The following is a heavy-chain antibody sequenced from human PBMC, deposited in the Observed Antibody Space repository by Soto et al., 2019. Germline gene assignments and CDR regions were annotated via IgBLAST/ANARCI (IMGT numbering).Heavy chain of an antibody. V-gene: IGHV3-48*02. Sequence: EVQLVESGGGLVQPGGSLRLSCAASGVTFSSYSMNWVRQAPGKGLEWVSYISSSSSTIYYADSVKGRFTISRDNAKNSLYLQMNSLRDEDTAVYYCARDPPPPAAGLEYFQHWGQGTLVTVSS. CDR2: ISSSSSTI. CDR3: ARDPPPPAAGLEYFQH. D-gene: IGHD6-13*01. J-gene: IGHJ1*01. CDR1: GVTFSSYS.